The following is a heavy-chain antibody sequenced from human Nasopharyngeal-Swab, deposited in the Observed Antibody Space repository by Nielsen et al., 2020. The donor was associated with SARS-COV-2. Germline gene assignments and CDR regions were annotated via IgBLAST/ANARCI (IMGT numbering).Heavy chain of an antibody. CDR2: IRYDGSNK. CDR1: GFTFSSYG. J-gene: IGHJ6*03. CDR3: AKDRVIYGSGYYYTDV. Sequence: GGSLRLSCAASGFTFSSYGMHWVRQAPGKGLEWVAFIRYDGSNKYYADSVKGRFTISRDNSKNTLYLQMNSLRAEDTAVYYCAKDRVIYGSGYYYTDVWDKGTTVTVSS. V-gene: IGHV3-30*02. D-gene: IGHD3-10*01.